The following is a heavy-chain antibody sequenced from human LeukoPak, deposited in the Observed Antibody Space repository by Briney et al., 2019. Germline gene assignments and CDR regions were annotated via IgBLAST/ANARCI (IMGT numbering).Heavy chain of an antibody. CDR1: GGSISSYY. J-gene: IGHJ3*02. CDR3: ARDSINAAFDI. D-gene: IGHD2/OR15-2a*01. CDR2: IYHSGST. V-gene: IGHV4-38-2*02. Sequence: PSETLSLTCTVSGGSISSYYWSWIRQPPGKGLEWIGSIYHSGSTYYNPSLKSRVTISVDTSKNQFSLKLSSVTAADTAVYYCARDSINAAFDIWGQGTMVTVSS.